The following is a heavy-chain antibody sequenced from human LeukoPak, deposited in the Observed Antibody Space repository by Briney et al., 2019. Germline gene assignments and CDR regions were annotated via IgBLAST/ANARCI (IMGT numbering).Heavy chain of an antibody. CDR2: IKQDGSEK. V-gene: IGHV3-7*01. CDR3: ARIGVLNWLDP. J-gene: IGHJ5*02. CDR1: GFSFSSYW. Sequence: GGSLRPSCAASGFSFSSYWMNWVRQAPGKGLEWVANIKQDGSEKYYVDSVKGRFTISRDNAENSLYLQMNSLRAEDTAVYYCARIGVLNWLDPWGQGTPVTVSS. D-gene: IGHD3-16*01.